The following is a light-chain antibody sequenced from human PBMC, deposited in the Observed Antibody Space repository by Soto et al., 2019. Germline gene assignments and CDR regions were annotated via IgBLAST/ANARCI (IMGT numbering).Light chain of an antibody. V-gene: IGKV1-17*01. CDR1: QSIRNW. J-gene: IGKJ1*01. Sequence: DIQMTQSPSTLSSSVGDRFTITFLASQSIRNWLGWYQQKPGEAPKRLIYGAFSLESGVPSRFSGSGSGTDFTLTISSLEPEDFAAYYCQQRSNWPRTFGQGTKVDIK. CDR2: GAF. CDR3: QQRSNWPRT.